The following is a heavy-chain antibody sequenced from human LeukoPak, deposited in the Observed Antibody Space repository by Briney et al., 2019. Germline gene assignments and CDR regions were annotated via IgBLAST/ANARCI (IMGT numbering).Heavy chain of an antibody. CDR3: AKSRLTPHP. CDR1: GFTFSNSD. CDR2: IGGSGSST. J-gene: IGHJ5*02. Sequence: GGSLRLSCAASGFTFSNSDMSWVRQAPGKGLEWVSAIGGSGSSTFYADSVKGRFTVSRDDSKNTLYLQMSSLRAEDTAVYYCAKSRLTPHPWGQGTLVTVSS. V-gene: IGHV3-23*01. D-gene: IGHD1-14*01.